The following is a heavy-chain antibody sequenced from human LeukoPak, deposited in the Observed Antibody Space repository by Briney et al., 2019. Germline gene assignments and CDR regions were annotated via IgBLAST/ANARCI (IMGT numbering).Heavy chain of an antibody. Sequence: SETLSLICTVSGGSIGSYYWTWIPETPREGLWWVGYIYDGRNTDYNSSLKSRVTLSAESSKNQLSLKLTSVTAADTALYYCVRQGVGVPTKSLMSYQYMAVWGKGTTVTVSS. CDR3: VRQGVGVPTKSLMSYQYMAV. CDR1: GGSIGSYY. CDR2: IYDGRNT. V-gene: IGHV4-59*08. J-gene: IGHJ6*03. D-gene: IGHD1-26*01.